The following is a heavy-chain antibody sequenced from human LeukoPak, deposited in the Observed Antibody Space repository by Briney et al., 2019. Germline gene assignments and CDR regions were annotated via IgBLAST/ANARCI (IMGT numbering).Heavy chain of an antibody. CDR2: IHYTGST. CDR3: ARGGYYGSGNDFRFDP. CDR1: GGSISSYY. V-gene: IGHV4-59*01. Sequence: SETLSLTCTVSGGSISSYYWSWIRQSPGKGLECIGYIHYTGSTNYNPSLKSRVTISVGTSKNQFSLKLRSVTAADTAVYYCARGGYYGSGNDFRFDPWGQGTLVTVSS. J-gene: IGHJ5*02. D-gene: IGHD3-10*01.